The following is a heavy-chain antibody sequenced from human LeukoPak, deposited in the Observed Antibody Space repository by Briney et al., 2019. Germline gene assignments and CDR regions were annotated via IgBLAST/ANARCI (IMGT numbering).Heavy chain of an antibody. CDR1: GFSFSDYY. D-gene: IGHD3-22*01. Sequence: GGSLRLSCVACGFSFSDYYMSWIRQAPGRGLEWISYISGSGSDLYYADSVKGRFTISRDNANNSLYLQMNSLGAEDTAVYYCARSIGYYYTMDVWGQGTTVTVSS. J-gene: IGHJ6*02. CDR2: ISGSGSDL. V-gene: IGHV3-11*01. CDR3: ARSIGYYYTMDV.